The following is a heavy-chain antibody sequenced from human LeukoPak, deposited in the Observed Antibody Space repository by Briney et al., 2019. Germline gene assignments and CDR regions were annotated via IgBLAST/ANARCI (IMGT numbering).Heavy chain of an antibody. CDR2: ISSGSHYI. J-gene: IGHJ4*02. D-gene: IGHD6-19*01. CDR3: ARVIRSSGWYVDY. V-gene: IGHV3-21*04. Sequence: GGSLRLSCVASGFTFSSYTMNWVRQAPGRGLEWVSSISSGSHYIDYADSVKGRFTISRDNSKNTLYLQMNGLKAEDTAVYYCARVIRSSGWYVDYWGQGTLVTVSS. CDR1: GFTFSSYT.